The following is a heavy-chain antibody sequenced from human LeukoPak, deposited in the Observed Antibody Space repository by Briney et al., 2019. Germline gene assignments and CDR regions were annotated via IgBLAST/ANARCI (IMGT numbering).Heavy chain of an antibody. CDR1: GVSISTYY. J-gene: IGHJ5*02. Sequence: SETLSLTCTVSGVSISTYYWSWMRQPPGKGLEWIAYIYTSGSTNYNPSPKSRVTISVETSNNQSFFKLRYMTTADTAVYYCARTPAMVTALFVPWGEGTLVTDSS. D-gene: IGHD5-18*01. CDR3: ARTPAMVTALFVP. V-gene: IGHV4-4*09. CDR2: IYTSGST.